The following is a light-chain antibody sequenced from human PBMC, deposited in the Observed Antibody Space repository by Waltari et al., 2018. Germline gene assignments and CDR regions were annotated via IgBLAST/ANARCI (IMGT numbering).Light chain of an antibody. V-gene: IGLV1-44*01. Sequence: QSVLTQPPSASGTPGQTVTISCSGSSSNIGVHTVTWSQQLPGTAPKLLIYTDNLRPSGVPDRFSGSKSGTSASLAISGLQSEDEADYHCQTWDDSLNGVVFGGGTKLTVL. J-gene: IGLJ2*01. CDR3: QTWDDSLNGVV. CDR1: SSNIGVHT. CDR2: TDN.